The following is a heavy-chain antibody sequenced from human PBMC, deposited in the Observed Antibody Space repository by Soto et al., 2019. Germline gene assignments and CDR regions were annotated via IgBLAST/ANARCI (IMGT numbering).Heavy chain of an antibody. J-gene: IGHJ6*02. CDR2: IIPIFGTA. CDR1: GGTFSSYA. Sequence: QVQLVQSGAEVKKPGSSVKVSCKASGGTFSSYAISWVRQAPGQGLEWMGGIIPIFGTANYAQKFQGRVTITADESTSTAYMELSSLRSEDTAVYYCARGYCSGGSCYLFPYYGMDVWGQGTTVTVSS. D-gene: IGHD2-15*01. CDR3: ARGYCSGGSCYLFPYYGMDV. V-gene: IGHV1-69*01.